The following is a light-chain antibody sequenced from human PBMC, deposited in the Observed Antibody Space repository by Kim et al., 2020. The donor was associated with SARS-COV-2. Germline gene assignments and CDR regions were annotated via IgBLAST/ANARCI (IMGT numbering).Light chain of an antibody. V-gene: IGKV3-20*01. J-gene: IGKJ1*01. CDR3: QQYTTSPTT. CDR2: GAS. Sequence: PGERATLSCRASQSLNIDLAWYQQRLGQAPRLLIYGASGRASGIPDRFSGSGYGTDFTLTISRLEPEGFAVYLCQQYTTSPTTFGQGTKVDIK. CDR1: QSLNID.